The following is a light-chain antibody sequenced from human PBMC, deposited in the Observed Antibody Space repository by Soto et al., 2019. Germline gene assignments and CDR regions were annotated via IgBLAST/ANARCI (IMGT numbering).Light chain of an antibody. J-gene: IGKJ1*01. CDR2: AAS. Sequence: IQMTQSPSSVSASVGDRVTITCRASQGISSWLAWYQHKPGKAPKLLIYAASSLQSGVPSRFSGSGSGTDFTLTISSLQPEDFATYYCQQANSFPPWTFGQGTKVEIK. CDR3: QQANSFPPWT. CDR1: QGISSW. V-gene: IGKV1-12*01.